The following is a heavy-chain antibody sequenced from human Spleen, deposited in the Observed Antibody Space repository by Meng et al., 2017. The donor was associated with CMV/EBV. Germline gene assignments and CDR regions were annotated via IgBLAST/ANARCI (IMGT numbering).Heavy chain of an antibody. J-gene: IGHJ4*02. Sequence: AASGLTFSDPFMDWVRQAPGKGLEWVGRSRNKANSYTTEYAASVKGRFTISRDDSKNSLYLQMNSLKTEDTAVYYCARDPENTGFDYWGQGTLVTVSS. CDR3: ARDPENTGFDY. CDR1: GLTFSDPF. D-gene: IGHD1-14*01. CDR2: SRNKANSYTT. V-gene: IGHV3-72*01.